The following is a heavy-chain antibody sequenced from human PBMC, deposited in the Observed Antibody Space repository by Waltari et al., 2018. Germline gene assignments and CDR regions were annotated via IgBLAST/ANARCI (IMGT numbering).Heavy chain of an antibody. CDR3: ARDDVDSSNFGGF. Sequence: QLVQSGAEVKKPGASVKVSCKASGYIFSNYGITWVRQAPGQGLEWMGWIYPYNGNTKYEQNFQGRVTMTTDTSTATAYMEIRSLRSDDTAIYYCARDDVDSSNFGGFWGQGTQVTVSS. V-gene: IGHV1-18*01. D-gene: IGHD3-16*01. J-gene: IGHJ4*02. CDR1: GYIFSNYG. CDR2: IYPYNGNT.